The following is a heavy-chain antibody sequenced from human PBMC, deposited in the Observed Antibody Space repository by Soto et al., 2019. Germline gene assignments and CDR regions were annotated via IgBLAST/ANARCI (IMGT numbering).Heavy chain of an antibody. CDR1: GGSFSTDY. Sequence: QVQLQQWGAGLLKPSETLSLTCAVYGGSFSTDYWSWIRQPPGMGLEWIGEINPSGGTNYNPSLKHRVTISVATSKTQFSLKLSSVTAADTAVYYCARVLAARASRDFDYWGQGTLVTVSS. CDR2: INPSGGT. CDR3: ARVLAARASRDFDY. J-gene: IGHJ4*02. D-gene: IGHD6-6*01. V-gene: IGHV4-34*01.